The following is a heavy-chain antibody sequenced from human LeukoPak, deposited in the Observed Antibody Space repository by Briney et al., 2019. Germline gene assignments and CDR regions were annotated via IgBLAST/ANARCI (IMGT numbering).Heavy chain of an antibody. Sequence: ASVKVPCKASGYTFTGYYMHWVRQAPGQGLEWMGWINPNSGGTNYAQKFQGWVTMTRDTSISTAYMELSRLRSDDTAVYYCAREAEGYSGYDYDYYYYGMDVWGQGTTVTVSS. J-gene: IGHJ6*02. CDR3: AREAEGYSGYDYDYYYYGMDV. CDR1: GYTFTGYY. D-gene: IGHD5-12*01. V-gene: IGHV1-2*04. CDR2: INPNSGGT.